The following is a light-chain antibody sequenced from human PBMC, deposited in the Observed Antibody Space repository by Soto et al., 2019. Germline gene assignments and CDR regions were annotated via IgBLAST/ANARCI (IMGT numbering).Light chain of an antibody. CDR3: QQYNNGWT. CDR1: QSFSSN. V-gene: IGKV3-15*01. CDR2: DAS. Sequence: IVVTQSPATLSVSPGKRATISCRASQSFSSNLAWYKQKPGQAPRLLIYDASSRATGIPARFSGSGSGTEFTLTISSLQSEDFAVYYCQQYNNGWTFGQGTKVEIK. J-gene: IGKJ1*01.